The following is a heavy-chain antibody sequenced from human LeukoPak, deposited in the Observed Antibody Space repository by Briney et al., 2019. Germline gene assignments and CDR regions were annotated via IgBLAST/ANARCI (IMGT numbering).Heavy chain of an antibody. D-gene: IGHD2-21*02. CDR1: GFTFSSYA. V-gene: IGHV3-23*01. CDR3: AKEPYCGGDCYSEGPFDY. Sequence: GGSLRLSCAASGFTFSSYAMSWVRQAPAKGLEWVSAISGSGGSTYYAASVKGRFTISRDNSKNTLYLKMNSLRAEDTAVYYCAKEPYCGGDCYSEGPFDYWGQGTLVTVSS. CDR2: ISGSGGST. J-gene: IGHJ4*02.